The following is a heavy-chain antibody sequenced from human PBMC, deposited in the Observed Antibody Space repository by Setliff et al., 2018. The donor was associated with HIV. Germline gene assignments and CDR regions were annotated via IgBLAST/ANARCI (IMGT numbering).Heavy chain of an antibody. J-gene: IGHJ4*02. V-gene: IGHV3-74*01. D-gene: IGHD3-3*01. CDR3: ATIWMRGAYFDY. CDR2: ISNDETIT. Sequence: LRLSCVASGFTFSSYWMHWVRQVPGKGLMWVSHISNDETITHYADSVKGRFTISRDNAKNTVYLQMNSLRAEDTAVYYCATIWMRGAYFDYWGQGTLVTV. CDR1: GFTFSSYW.